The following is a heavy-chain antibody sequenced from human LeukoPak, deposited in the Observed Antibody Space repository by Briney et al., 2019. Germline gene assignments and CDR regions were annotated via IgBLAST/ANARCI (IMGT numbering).Heavy chain of an antibody. V-gene: IGHV4-34*01. D-gene: IGHD6-19*01. CDR1: GGSFSGCY. CDR2: INHSGST. Sequence: SETLSLTCAVYGGSFSGCYWSWIRQPPGKGLEWIGEINHSGSTNYNPSLKSRVTISVDTSKNQFSLKLSSVTAADTAVYYCARAAVARRAYYFDYWGQGALVTVSS. CDR3: ARAAVARRAYYFDY. J-gene: IGHJ4*02.